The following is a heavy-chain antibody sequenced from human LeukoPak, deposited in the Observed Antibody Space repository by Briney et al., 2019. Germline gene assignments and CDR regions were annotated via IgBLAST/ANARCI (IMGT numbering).Heavy chain of an antibody. Sequence: GGSLRLSCAASGFTFTNYAIHWVRQAPGKGLEWVSSISSSSSYIYYADSVKGRFTISRDNAKNSLYLQMNSLRAEDTAVYYCARDQRRYYYDSSGGYFDYWGQGTLVAVSS. J-gene: IGHJ4*02. CDR2: ISSSSSYI. CDR3: ARDQRRYYYDSSGGYFDY. CDR1: GFTFTNYA. V-gene: IGHV3-21*01. D-gene: IGHD3-22*01.